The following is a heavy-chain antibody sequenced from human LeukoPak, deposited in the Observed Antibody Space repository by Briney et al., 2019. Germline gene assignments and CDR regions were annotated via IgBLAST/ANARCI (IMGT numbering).Heavy chain of an antibody. D-gene: IGHD5-24*01. CDR3: ARLSKLSPDY. CDR1: GFTFSSYS. CDR2: IGSDTTYI. V-gene: IGHV3-21*01. J-gene: IGHJ4*02. Sequence: GGSLRLSCAASGFTFSSYSMTWVRQAPGKGLEWVSSIGSDTTYIYYADSVKGRFTISRDDAKNSLYLQMNSLRAEDTAVYYCARLSKLSPDYWGQGTLVTVSS.